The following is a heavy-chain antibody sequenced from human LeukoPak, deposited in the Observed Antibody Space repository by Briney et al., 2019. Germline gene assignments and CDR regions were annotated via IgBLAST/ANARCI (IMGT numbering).Heavy chain of an antibody. Sequence: PSETLSLTCTVSGGSISNYYWHWIRQPPGKGLEWMGYISYRGNTNYFPSLESRVSMSVDTSKNQFSLKLTSVTAADTAVYYCARDVLIADSYGSGGGFDIWGQGTMVSVSS. V-gene: IGHV4-59*01. CDR1: GGSISNYY. CDR2: ISYRGNT. D-gene: IGHD3-10*01. CDR3: ARDVLIADSYGSGGGFDI. J-gene: IGHJ3*02.